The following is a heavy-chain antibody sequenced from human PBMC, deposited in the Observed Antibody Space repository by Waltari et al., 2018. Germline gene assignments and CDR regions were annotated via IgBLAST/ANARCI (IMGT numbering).Heavy chain of an antibody. CDR3: ATDRCSSTSCWNDY. D-gene: IGHD2-2*01. CDR1: GYTFTDYY. V-gene: IGHV1-69-2*01. Sequence: EVQLVQSGAEVKKPGATVKISCKASGYTFTDYYMHWVQQAPGKGLEWMGRVDPEDGETKYAEKFQGRGTITADTSTDTAYMELSSLRSVDTAVYYCATDRCSSTSCWNDYWGQGTLVTVSS. CDR2: VDPEDGET. J-gene: IGHJ4*02.